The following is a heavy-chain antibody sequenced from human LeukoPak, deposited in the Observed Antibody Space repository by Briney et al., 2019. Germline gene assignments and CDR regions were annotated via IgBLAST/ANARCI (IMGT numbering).Heavy chain of an antibody. J-gene: IGHJ2*01. CDR1: GGSISSSYY. Sequence: SETLSLTCSVSGGSISSSYYWVWIRQPPGQGLEWIGNVYYRGNTYYNPSLKSRVTISVDTSKNQFSLKLSSVNAADTAVYYCARHRYLWPNYWYFDLWGRGTLVTVSS. CDR2: VYYRGNT. V-gene: IGHV4-39*07. D-gene: IGHD1-14*01. CDR3: ARHRYLWPNYWYFDL.